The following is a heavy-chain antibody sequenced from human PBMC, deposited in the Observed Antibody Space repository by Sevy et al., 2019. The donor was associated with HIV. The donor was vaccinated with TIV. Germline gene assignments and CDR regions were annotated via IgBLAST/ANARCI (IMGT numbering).Heavy chain of an antibody. CDR1: GFTFSSYA. J-gene: IGHJ4*02. Sequence: GGSLRLSCAASGFTFSSYAMHWVRQAPAKGLEWVGYISYDGSKKFYADSVRGRFTISRDGSGNTLFLQMNSLRAEDTAVYYCARDNENYYDSRGYHYLFDYWGQGTLVTVSS. CDR3: ARDNENYYDSRGYHYLFDY. V-gene: IGHV3-30-3*01. CDR2: ISYDGSKK. D-gene: IGHD3-22*01.